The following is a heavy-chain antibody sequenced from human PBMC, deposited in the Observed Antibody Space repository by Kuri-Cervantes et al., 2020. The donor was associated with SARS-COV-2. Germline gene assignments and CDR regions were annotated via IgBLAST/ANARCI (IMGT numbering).Heavy chain of an antibody. D-gene: IGHD6-13*01. J-gene: IGHJ6*03. CDR2: ISSSSSTI. CDR1: GFTFSSYA. Sequence: GESLKISCAASGFTFSSYAMSWVRQAPGKGLEWVSYISSSSSTIYYADSVKGRFTISRDNAKNSLYLQMNSLRAEDTAVYYCARSYSSSWYRGYYYYMDVWGKGTTVTVSS. V-gene: IGHV3-48*01. CDR3: ARSYSSSWYRGYYYYMDV.